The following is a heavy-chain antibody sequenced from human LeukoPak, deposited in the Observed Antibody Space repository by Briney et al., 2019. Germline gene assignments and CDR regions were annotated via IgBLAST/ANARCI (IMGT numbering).Heavy chain of an antibody. V-gene: IGHV7-4-1*02. D-gene: IGHD3-10*01. CDR2: IDTTTGNP. Sequence: ASVKVSCKASGYAFTTYAMNWVRQAPGQGLEWMGNIDTTTGNPRYAQDFTGRFVFSLDTSVSTAYLQITSLKADDTAAYYCVRGTPTPGMDYWGQGTQVTVSS. CDR1: GYAFTTYA. J-gene: IGHJ4*02. CDR3: VRGTPTPGMDY.